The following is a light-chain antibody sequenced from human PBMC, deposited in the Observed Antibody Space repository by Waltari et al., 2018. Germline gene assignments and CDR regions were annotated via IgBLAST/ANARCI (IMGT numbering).Light chain of an antibody. CDR2: DVH. J-gene: IGLJ2*01. CDR3: SSYAGSYTLL. CDR1: SIHVGGSNS. V-gene: IGLV2-11*01. Sequence: QSALTQPRSVSGSPGPSVTISCTGTSIHVGGSNSFAWYPHHPAQAPSLMVFDVHKRPAGVPDRFSGSKSGNTASLTISGLRTEDEADYYCSSYAGSYTLLFGGGTKLTVL.